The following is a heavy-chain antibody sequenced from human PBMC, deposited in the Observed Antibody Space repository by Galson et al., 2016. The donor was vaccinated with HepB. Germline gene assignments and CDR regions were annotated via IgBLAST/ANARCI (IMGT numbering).Heavy chain of an antibody. CDR1: GYTFTNYG. Sequence: SVKVSCKASGYTFTNYGIIWVRHAPGQGLEWMGWISAYNGNTNYAQKFQGRVTMTTDTSTSTAYLDLRSLGSDDTAVYYCARALEWRNYDFWSRVQVGYFDDWGQGTLGTASS. CDR2: ISAYNGNT. D-gene: IGHD3-3*01. V-gene: IGHV1-18*01. J-gene: IGHJ4*02. CDR3: ARALEWRNYDFWSRVQVGYFDD.